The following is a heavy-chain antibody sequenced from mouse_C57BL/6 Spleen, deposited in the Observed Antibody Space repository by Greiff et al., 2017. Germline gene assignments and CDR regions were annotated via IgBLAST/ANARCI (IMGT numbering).Heavy chain of an antibody. CDR2: INPSSGYT. D-gene: IGHD1-1*01. Sequence: VQRVESRAELAKPGASVKLSCKASGYTFTSYWMHWVKQRPGQGLEWIGYINPSSGYTKYNQKFKDKATLTADKSSSTAYMQLSSLTYEDSAVYYCAITTVVARYFDVWGTGTTVTVSS. V-gene: IGHV1-7*01. CDR1: GYTFTSYW. CDR3: AITTVVARYFDV. J-gene: IGHJ1*03.